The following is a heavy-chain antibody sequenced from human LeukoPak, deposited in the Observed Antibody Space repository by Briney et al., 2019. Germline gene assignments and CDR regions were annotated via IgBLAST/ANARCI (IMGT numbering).Heavy chain of an antibody. V-gene: IGHV4-39*01. J-gene: IGHJ4*02. CDR2: IYYSGST. Sequence: SETLSLTCTVSGGSISSSSYYWGWIRQPPGKGLEWIGSIYYSGSTYYNPSLKSRVTISVDTSKNQFSLKLSSVTAADTAVYYCAKTKGDYDFWSGYTPYFFDYWGQGTLVTVSS. D-gene: IGHD3-3*01. CDR3: AKTKGDYDFWSGYTPYFFDY. CDR1: GGSISSSSYY.